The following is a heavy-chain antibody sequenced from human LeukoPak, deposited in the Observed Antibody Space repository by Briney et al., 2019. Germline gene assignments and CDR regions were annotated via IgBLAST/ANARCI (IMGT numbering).Heavy chain of an antibody. CDR2: ISYDGSNK. V-gene: IGHV3-30-3*01. CDR1: GFTFSSYA. CDR3: ARESPIAVAGGAFDI. J-gene: IGHJ3*02. D-gene: IGHD6-19*01. Sequence: GGSLRLSCAASGFTFSSYAMHWVRQAPGKGLEWVAVISYDGSNKYYADSVKGRFTISRDNSKNTLYLQMNSLRAEDTAVYYCARESPIAVAGGAFDIWGQGTMVTVSS.